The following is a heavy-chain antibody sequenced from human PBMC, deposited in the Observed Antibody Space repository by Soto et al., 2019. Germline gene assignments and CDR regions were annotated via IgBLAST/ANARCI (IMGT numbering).Heavy chain of an antibody. D-gene: IGHD3-22*01. Sequence: GASLKISCKGSGYSFAGYWITWVRQKPGKGVEWMGRIDPRDSQTYYSPSFRGHVTISVTKSITTVFLQWSSLRASDTAMYYCARQIYDSDTGPNFQYYFDSWGQGTPVTVSS. CDR3: ARQIYDSDTGPNFQYYFDS. CDR1: GYSFAGYW. J-gene: IGHJ4*02. CDR2: IDPRDSQT. V-gene: IGHV5-10-1*01.